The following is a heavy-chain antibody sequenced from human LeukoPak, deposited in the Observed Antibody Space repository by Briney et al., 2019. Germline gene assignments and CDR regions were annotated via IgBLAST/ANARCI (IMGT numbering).Heavy chain of an antibody. CDR1: GCTFTTYG. D-gene: IGHD3-10*01. CDR3: ARDQTQIWFGEGLWYFDY. Sequence: ASVKVSCKASGCTFTTYGISWVRQAPGQGLEWMGWISPYNGNTKYAQKVQGRVTMTTDTSTSTAYMELRSLRSDDTAVYYCARDQTQIWFGEGLWYFDYWGQGTLVTVSS. CDR2: ISPYNGNT. J-gene: IGHJ4*02. V-gene: IGHV1-18*01.